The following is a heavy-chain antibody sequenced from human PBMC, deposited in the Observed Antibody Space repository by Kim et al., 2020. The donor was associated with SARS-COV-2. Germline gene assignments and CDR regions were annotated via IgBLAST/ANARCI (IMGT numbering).Heavy chain of an antibody. CDR3: AREGDSSGYYDY. V-gene: IGHV1-69*04. Sequence: SVKVSCKASGGTFSSYAISWVRQAPGQGLEWMGRIIPILGIANYAQKFQGRVTITADKSTSTAYMELSSLRSEDTAVYYCAREGDSSGYYDYWGQGTLVTVSS. CDR2: IIPILGIA. D-gene: IGHD3-22*01. J-gene: IGHJ4*02. CDR1: GGTFSSYA.